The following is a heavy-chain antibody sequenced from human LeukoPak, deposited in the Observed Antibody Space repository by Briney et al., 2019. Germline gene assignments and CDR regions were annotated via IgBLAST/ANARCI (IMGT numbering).Heavy chain of an antibody. D-gene: IGHD6-13*01. CDR3: AREGPWYAGDY. V-gene: IGHV3-21*05. CDR1: GYPFSSYT. CDR2: ISSSSSYI. J-gene: IGHJ4*02. Sequence: GGSLRLSCAASGYPFSSYTMSWVRQAPGKGLEWVSCISSSSSYIYYADSVKGRFTISRDNAKNSLYLQMNRLRAEDTAVYYCAREGPWYAGDYWGQGTLVTVSS.